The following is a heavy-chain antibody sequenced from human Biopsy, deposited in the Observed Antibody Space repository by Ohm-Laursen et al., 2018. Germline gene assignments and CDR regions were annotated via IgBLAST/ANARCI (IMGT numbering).Heavy chain of an antibody. D-gene: IGHD1-26*01. Sequence: SLRLSCSASGFPFSTYAMSWVRQTPGKGLEWVSSINGGGDGTFYADSVKGRFSISRGNSKNTLYLQMKSLRAEDTALYYCAKDLKWDESADYFDFWGQGTLVTVSS. CDR2: INGGGDGT. CDR3: AKDLKWDESADYFDF. V-gene: IGHV3-23*01. J-gene: IGHJ4*02. CDR1: GFPFSTYA.